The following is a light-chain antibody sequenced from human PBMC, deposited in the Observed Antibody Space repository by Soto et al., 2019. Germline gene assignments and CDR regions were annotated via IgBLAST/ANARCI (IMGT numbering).Light chain of an antibody. CDR2: AAS. CDR1: QRVSNH. CDR3: HQYNNWPWT. Sequence: TVMTQSPVTLSVSPEDTATLSCRASQRVSNHFAWYQQKPGQAPRLLIYAASTRAAGVPVRFSGSGSETEFTLTIRSLQSEDFALYYCHQYNNWPWTFGQGTKVNIK. V-gene: IGKV3-15*01. J-gene: IGKJ1*01.